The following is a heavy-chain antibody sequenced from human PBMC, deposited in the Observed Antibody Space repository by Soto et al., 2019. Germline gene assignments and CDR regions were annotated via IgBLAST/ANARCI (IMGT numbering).Heavy chain of an antibody. CDR1: GGSISSGTSY. CDR2: INYDGTT. Sequence: SETLSLTCTVSGGSISSGTSYWSWIRQHPGKGLEWIGYINYDGTTYYNPSLKSRLTISVDTSKNQFSLKLSSVTVADTAVYFCAQYDGSAIKGYFDCWGQGIMVT. V-gene: IGHV4-31*03. D-gene: IGHD3-22*01. J-gene: IGHJ4*02. CDR3: AQYDGSAIKGYFDC.